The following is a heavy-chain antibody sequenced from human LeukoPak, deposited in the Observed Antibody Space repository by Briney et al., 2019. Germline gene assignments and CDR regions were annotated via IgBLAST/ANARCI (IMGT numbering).Heavy chain of an antibody. J-gene: IGHJ4*02. V-gene: IGHV3-73*01. D-gene: IGHD1-26*01. CDR1: GFTFSCSA. CDR3: TRGYSGSYYRDY. Sequence: GWSLRLSCAATGFTFSCSAMHWVRQASGKGLEWVGRIRSKANSYATAYAASVEGRFTLSRDDSKHTAYRQMNSQKTEDTAVFYCTRGYSGSYYRDYWGQGTLVTVSS. CDR2: IRSKANSYAT.